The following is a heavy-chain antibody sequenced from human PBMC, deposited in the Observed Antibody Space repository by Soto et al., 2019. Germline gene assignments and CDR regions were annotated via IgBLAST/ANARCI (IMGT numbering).Heavy chain of an antibody. Sequence: QVQLQESGPGLVKPSQTLSLTCTVSGGSISSGGYYWSWIRQHPGKGLEWIGYIYYSGSTYYNPSLKSRXXIXVDXSKNQFSLKLSSVTAADTAVYYCARDLSQATGSGIWGQGTMVTVSS. CDR3: ARDLSQATGSGI. CDR1: GGSISSGGYY. J-gene: IGHJ3*02. D-gene: IGHD3-10*01. V-gene: IGHV4-31*03. CDR2: IYYSGST.